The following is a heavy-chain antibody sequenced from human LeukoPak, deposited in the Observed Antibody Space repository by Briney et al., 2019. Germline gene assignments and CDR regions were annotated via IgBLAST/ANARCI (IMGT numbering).Heavy chain of an antibody. V-gene: IGHV4-34*01. J-gene: IGHJ3*02. D-gene: IGHD3-10*01. Sequence: SETLSLTCAVYGGSFSGYYWSWIRQPPGKGLEWIGEINHSGSTNYNPSLKSRVTISVDTSKNQFSLKLSSVTAADTAVYYCARGTLRIAMVRGFATHAFDIWGQGTMVTVSS. CDR2: INHSGST. CDR1: GGSFSGYY. CDR3: ARGTLRIAMVRGFATHAFDI.